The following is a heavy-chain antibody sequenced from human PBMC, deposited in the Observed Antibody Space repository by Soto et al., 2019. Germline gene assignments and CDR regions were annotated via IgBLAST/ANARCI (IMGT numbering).Heavy chain of an antibody. J-gene: IGHJ4*02. CDR3: VRTSLVVAVATREDF. CDR2: IDSDGSRI. D-gene: IGHD2-15*01. Sequence: EVQLVESGGGLVQPGGSLRLSCAASGFTFSNNWMHWVRQAPGKGRGWVSGIDSDGSRITYADFVKGRFTISRDNAKNTVYLHMNSLTAEDTAVYYCVRTSLVVAVATREDFWGQGTLVTVSS. V-gene: IGHV3-74*01. CDR1: GFTFSNNW.